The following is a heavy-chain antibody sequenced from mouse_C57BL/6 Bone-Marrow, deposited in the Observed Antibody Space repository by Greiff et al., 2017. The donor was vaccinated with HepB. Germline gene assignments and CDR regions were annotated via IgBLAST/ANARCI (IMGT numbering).Heavy chain of an antibody. CDR1: GFTFSDYG. V-gene: IGHV5-17*01. D-gene: IGHD2-4*01. CDR2: ISSGSSTI. J-gene: IGHJ3*01. Sequence: EVMLVESGGGLVKPGGSLKLSCAASGFTFSDYGMHWVRQAPEKGLEWVAYISSGSSTIYYADTVKGRFTISRDNAKNTPFLQMTSLRSEDTAMYYCARDYDYPWFAYWGQGTLVTVSA. CDR3: ARDYDYPWFAY.